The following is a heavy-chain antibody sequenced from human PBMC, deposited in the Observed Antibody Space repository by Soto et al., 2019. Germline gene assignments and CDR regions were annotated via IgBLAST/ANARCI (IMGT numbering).Heavy chain of an antibody. V-gene: IGHV1-46*01. CDR3: ARDKEEQQLVHWFHY. D-gene: IGHD6-13*01. CDR2: INPSGGST. CDR1: GYTFTSYY. Sequence: QVQLVQSGAEVKKPGASVKVSCKASGYTFTSYYMHWVRQAPGQGLEWMGIINPSGGSTSYAQKFQGRVTMTRDTSTSTVYMELSSLRSEDTAVYYCARDKEEQQLVHWFHYWGQGTLVTVSS. J-gene: IGHJ4*02.